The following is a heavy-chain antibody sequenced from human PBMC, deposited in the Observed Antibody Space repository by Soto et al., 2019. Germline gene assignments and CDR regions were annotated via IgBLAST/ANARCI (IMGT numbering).Heavy chain of an antibody. J-gene: IGHJ6*02. V-gene: IGHV3-48*03. CDR2: ITDSHSAK. CDR1: GFNFNNYE. CDR3: ARDEVRFFYDTSGPGTAGGYLHYGMDV. D-gene: IGHD3-22*01. Sequence: EEQLVESGGGLVQPGGSLRLSCAASGFNFNNYEMNWVRQAPGRGLEWVAKITDSHSAKYYADSVKGRFTISRDNAKTSLYLQMNSLRAEDTAVYYCARDEVRFFYDTSGPGTAGGYLHYGMDVWGQGTTVTVSS.